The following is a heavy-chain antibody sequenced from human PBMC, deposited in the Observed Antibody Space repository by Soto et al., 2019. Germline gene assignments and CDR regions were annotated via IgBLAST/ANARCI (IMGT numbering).Heavy chain of an antibody. V-gene: IGHV4-59*02. Sequence: QVKLQESGPGLVKPSETLSLTCTVSGDSVRSYFWNWMRQPPGKGLEWIGYISSRGNSNNNPALESRVSIAVDTSRCQLSLKLTSVTAADTAVYYCARDVRGSYYTMDVWGQGTTVTVSS. CDR3: ARDVRGSYYTMDV. D-gene: IGHD3-22*01. CDR1: GDSVRSYF. J-gene: IGHJ6*02. CDR2: ISSRGNS.